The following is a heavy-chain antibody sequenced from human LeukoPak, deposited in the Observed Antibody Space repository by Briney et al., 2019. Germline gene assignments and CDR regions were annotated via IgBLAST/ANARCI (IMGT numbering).Heavy chain of an antibody. CDR1: GESFSGYY. V-gene: IGHV4-34*01. Sequence: SETLSLTCAVYGESFSGYYWSWIRQPPGKGLEWIGEINHSGSTNYNPSLKSRVTISVDTSKNQFSLKLSSVTAADTAVYYCAISLHYYGSGSVGFDPWGQGTLVTVSS. D-gene: IGHD3-10*01. J-gene: IGHJ5*02. CDR3: AISLHYYGSGSVGFDP. CDR2: INHSGST.